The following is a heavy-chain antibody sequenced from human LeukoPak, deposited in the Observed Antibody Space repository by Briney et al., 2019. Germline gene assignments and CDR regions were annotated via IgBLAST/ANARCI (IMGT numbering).Heavy chain of an antibody. V-gene: IGHV4-59*01. CDR2: IYYSGST. CDR1: GGSISSYY. D-gene: IGHD4-17*01. J-gene: IGHJ4*02. CDR3: ARDLNGASHFDY. Sequence: PSETLSLTCTVSGGSISSYYWSWIRQPPGKGLEWIGYIYYSGSTNYNPSLKSRLSMSVDTSRNELSLKLRSVTAADTALYYCARDLNGASHFDYWGRGALVTVSS.